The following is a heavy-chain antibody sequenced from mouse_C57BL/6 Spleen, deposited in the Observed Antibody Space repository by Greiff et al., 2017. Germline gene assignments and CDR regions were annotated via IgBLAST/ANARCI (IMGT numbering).Heavy chain of an antibody. Sequence: QVQLQQSGAELMKPGASVKLSCKATGYTFTGYWIEWVKQRPGHGLEWIGEILTGSGSINYNEKVKGKATFTADTASNTAYMQLSSLTTEDSAIYYCARCGGAYGDWFAYWGQGTLVTVSA. CDR3: ARCGGAYGDWFAY. D-gene: IGHD1-1*02. V-gene: IGHV1-9*01. J-gene: IGHJ3*01. CDR2: ILTGSGSI. CDR1: GYTFTGYW.